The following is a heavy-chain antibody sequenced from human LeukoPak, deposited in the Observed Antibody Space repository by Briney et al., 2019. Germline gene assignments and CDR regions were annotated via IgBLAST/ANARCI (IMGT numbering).Heavy chain of an antibody. CDR3: ARGYCSGGSCYSGD. CDR1: GGSISSYY. D-gene: IGHD2-15*01. V-gene: IGHV4-59*01. J-gene: IGHJ4*02. CDR2: IYYSGST. Sequence: SETLSLTCTVSGGSISSYYWSWIRQPPGKGLEWIGYIYYSGSTNYNPSLKSRVTISVDTSKNQFSLKLSSVTAADTAVYYCARGYCSGGSCYSGDWGQGTLVTVSS.